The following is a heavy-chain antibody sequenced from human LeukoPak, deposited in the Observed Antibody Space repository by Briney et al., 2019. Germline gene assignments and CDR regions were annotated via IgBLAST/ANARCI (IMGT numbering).Heavy chain of an antibody. CDR2: ISYDGSNK. V-gene: IGHV3-30*04. CDR1: GFTFSSYA. D-gene: IGHD1/OR15-1a*01. Sequence: GGSLRLSCAASGFTFSSYAMHWVRQAPGKGLEWVAVISYDGSNKYYADSVKDRFTISRDNSKNTLYLQMNSLRAENTAVYYCARDPGNNSPDYWGQGTLVTVSS. J-gene: IGHJ4*02. CDR3: ARDPGNNSPDY.